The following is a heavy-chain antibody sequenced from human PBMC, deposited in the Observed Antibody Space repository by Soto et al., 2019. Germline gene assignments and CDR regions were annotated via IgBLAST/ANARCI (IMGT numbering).Heavy chain of an antibody. Sequence: EVQLVESGGGLVQPGRSLRLSCAASGFTFGDYAMHWVRQAPGKGLEWVSGISWTSGSIGYADSVKGRFTISRDNAKNTLYMQTHSLGIEATSVYYWARAGYCCPGCYYYFDYWGQGTLVTVSS. J-gene: IGHJ4*02. CDR2: ISWTSGSI. D-gene: IGHD2-2*01. CDR1: GFTFGDYA. V-gene: IGHV3-9*01. CDR3: ARAGYCCPGCYYYFDY.